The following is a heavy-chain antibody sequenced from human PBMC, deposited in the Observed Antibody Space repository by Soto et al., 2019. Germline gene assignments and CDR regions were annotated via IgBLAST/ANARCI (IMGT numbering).Heavy chain of an antibody. V-gene: IGHV6-1*01. J-gene: IGHJ5*01. Sequence: PSQTLSLTCAISGDSASTHRATWHWIRQSPSSGHEWLGKIFFRDKRQTDYAVPVKGRITIIPEPSKNQGSLHLSSVTPEDTAGYYCTSDVGYCTTDRCSHSGGEGALVTVS. CDR1: GDSASTHRAT. CDR2: IFFRDKRQT. D-gene: IGHD2-8*01. CDR3: TSDVGYCTTDRCSHS.